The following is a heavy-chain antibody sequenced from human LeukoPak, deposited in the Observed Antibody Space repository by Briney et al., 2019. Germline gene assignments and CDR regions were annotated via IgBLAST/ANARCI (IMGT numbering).Heavy chain of an antibody. CDR2: INQDGSEK. Sequence: GGSLRLSCAASGFTFSSYWMSWVRQAPGKGLEWVANINQDGSEKYYVDSVKGRFTISRDNSKNTLYLQMNSLRAEDTAVYYCAKGVAAMVRGVIIIPFDYWGQGTLVTVSS. CDR1: GFTFSSYW. CDR3: AKGVAAMVRGVIIIPFDY. V-gene: IGHV3-7*03. J-gene: IGHJ4*02. D-gene: IGHD3-10*01.